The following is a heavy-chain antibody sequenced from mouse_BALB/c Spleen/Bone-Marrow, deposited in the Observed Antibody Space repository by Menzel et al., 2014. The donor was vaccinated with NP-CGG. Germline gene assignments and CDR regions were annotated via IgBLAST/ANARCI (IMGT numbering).Heavy chain of an antibody. V-gene: IGHV4-1*02. Sequence: EVKLMESGGGLVQPGGSLKLSCPASGFDFSRYWMSWVRQAPGKGLEWIGEINPDSNTINYTPSLKDKFIISRDNAKNTLYLQMSKVRSEDTALYYRSRLGYYGGFAYWGQGTLVTVSA. CDR1: GFDFSRYW. J-gene: IGHJ3*01. CDR2: INPDSNTI. D-gene: IGHD2-3*01. CDR3: SRLGYYGGFAY.